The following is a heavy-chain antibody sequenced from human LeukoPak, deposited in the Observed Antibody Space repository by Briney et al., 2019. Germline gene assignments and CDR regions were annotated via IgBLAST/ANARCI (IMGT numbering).Heavy chain of an antibody. V-gene: IGHV1-24*01. CDR1: GYNLTELS. Sequence: ASVKVSCKVSGYNLTELSIHWVRQAPGKGLEWMGGFDPGDGAIVYAQRFQGRVTMTEDTSTDTAYMELSSLKSEDTAVYYCAAGGFYDLLPYWGQGTLVTVSS. D-gene: IGHD3-9*01. CDR3: AAGGFYDLLPY. J-gene: IGHJ4*02. CDR2: FDPGDGAI.